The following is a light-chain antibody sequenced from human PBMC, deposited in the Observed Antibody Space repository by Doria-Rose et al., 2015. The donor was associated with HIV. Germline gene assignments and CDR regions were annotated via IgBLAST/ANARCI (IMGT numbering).Light chain of an antibody. Sequence: DIRLTQSPESLGMSLGERATLNCKSNQSLLYTSKNYLAWYQQKPGQPPKSLIYWASTRQSGVPARFSGSGSGTDFTLTISSLEAEGAAVYYCQQYYDTPSFGPGTTVDIK. CDR1: QSLLYTSKNY. V-gene: IGKV4-1*01. CDR3: QQYYDTPS. CDR2: WAS. J-gene: IGKJ3*01.